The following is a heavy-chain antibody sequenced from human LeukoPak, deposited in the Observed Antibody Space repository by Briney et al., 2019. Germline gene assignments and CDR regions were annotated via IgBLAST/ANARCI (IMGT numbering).Heavy chain of an antibody. Sequence: PSETLSLTCAVYGGSFSGYYWSWIRQPPGKGLEWIGEINHSGSTNYNPSLKGRVTISVDTSKNQFSLKLSSVTAADTAVYYCARGGEIAVAGIREFDSWGQGTLVTVSS. CDR1: GGSFSGYY. V-gene: IGHV4-34*01. J-gene: IGHJ5*01. CDR2: INHSGST. D-gene: IGHD6-19*01. CDR3: ARGGEIAVAGIREFDS.